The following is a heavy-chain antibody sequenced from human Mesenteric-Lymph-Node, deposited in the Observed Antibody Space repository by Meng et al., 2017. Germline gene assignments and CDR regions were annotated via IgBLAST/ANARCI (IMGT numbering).Heavy chain of an antibody. CDR1: GGSLTIGDYY. CDR2: ISTTGRT. J-gene: IGHJ4*02. V-gene: IGHV4-61*02. Sequence: SETLSLTCTVSGGSLTIGDYYWSWIRQPAGKGLEWIGRISTTGRTNYSPSLQSRVTISADTAKAQFSLRLNSVTAADTAVYYCGKAPHYWGQGTLVTVSS. CDR3: GKAPHY.